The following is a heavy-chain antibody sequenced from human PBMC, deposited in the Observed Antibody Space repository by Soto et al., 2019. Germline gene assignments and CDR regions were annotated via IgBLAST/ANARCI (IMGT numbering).Heavy chain of an antibody. CDR3: AREQKKDFWSGYRYYYYYYMDV. CDR1: GFTFDDYA. D-gene: IGHD3-3*01. J-gene: IGHJ6*03. Sequence: GGSLRLSCAASGFTFDDYAMHWVRQAPGKGLEWVSGISWNSGSIGYADSVKGRFTISRDNAKNSLYLQMNSLRAEDTAVYYCAREQKKDFWSGYRYYYYYYMDVWGKGTTVTVSS. V-gene: IGHV3-9*01. CDR2: ISWNSGSI.